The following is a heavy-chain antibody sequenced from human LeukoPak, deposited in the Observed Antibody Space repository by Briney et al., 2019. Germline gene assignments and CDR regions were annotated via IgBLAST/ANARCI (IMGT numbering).Heavy chain of an antibody. J-gene: IGHJ4*02. V-gene: IGHV3-11*01. Sequence: TSGGSLRLSCAASGFTFSDYYMSWIRQAPGKGLEWVSYISSSGSTIYYADSVKGRFTISRDNAKNSLYLQMNSLRAEDTAVYYCARDLVYYDFWSGPPWGQGTLVTVSS. CDR3: ARDLVYYDFWSGPP. D-gene: IGHD3-3*01. CDR1: GFTFSDYY. CDR2: ISSSGSTI.